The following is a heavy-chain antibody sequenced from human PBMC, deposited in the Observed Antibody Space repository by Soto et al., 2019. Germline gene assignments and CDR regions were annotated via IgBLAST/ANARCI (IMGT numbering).Heavy chain of an antibody. J-gene: IGHJ6*02. CDR3: ARVPGYCGGSSCYGYYYYCMDV. D-gene: IGHD2-15*01. Sequence: QVQLVESGGGVVQPGRSPRLSCGASGFIFSNYAMYWVRQAPGKGLEWVAVISSDESNKYYADSVKGRFTISRDNSKNTLYLQMNSLRAEDTAMYYCARVPGYCGGSSCYGYYYYCMDVWGQGTTVSVSS. CDR1: GFIFSNYA. V-gene: IGHV3-30-3*01. CDR2: ISSDESNK.